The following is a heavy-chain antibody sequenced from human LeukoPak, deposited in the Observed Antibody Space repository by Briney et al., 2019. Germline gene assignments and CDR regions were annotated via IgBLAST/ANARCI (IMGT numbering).Heavy chain of an antibody. Sequence: PGGSLRLSCAVSGLTVSSNYMSGVRQAPGKGLEWVSAIYSGGSTFYADSVKGRFTISRDNSKNTLYLQMNSLRAEDTAVYYCARDPYNSGSSYFDYWGQGTLVTVSS. J-gene: IGHJ4*02. CDR3: ARDPYNSGSSYFDY. D-gene: IGHD3-10*01. CDR2: IYSGGST. CDR1: GLTVSSNY. V-gene: IGHV3-53*01.